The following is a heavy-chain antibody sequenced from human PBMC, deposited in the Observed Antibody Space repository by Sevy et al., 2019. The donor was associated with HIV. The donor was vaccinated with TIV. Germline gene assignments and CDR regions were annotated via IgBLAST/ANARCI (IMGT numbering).Heavy chain of an antibody. CDR1: GFTFSTYD. D-gene: IGHD1-7*01. CDR3: ASRRGSTGTTFDY. J-gene: IGHJ4*02. V-gene: IGHV3-48*02. CDR2: IRSSSRYI. Sequence: GGSLRLSCAASGFTFSTYDMNWVRQAPGKGLEWVSFIRSSSRYIFYADSVKGRFTISRDNAKNSLYLQMNSLRDEDTAVYYCASRRGSTGTTFDYWGQGTLVTVSS.